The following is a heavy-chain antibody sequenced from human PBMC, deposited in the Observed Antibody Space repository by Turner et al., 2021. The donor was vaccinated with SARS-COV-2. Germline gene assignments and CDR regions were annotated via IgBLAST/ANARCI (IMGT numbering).Heavy chain of an antibody. D-gene: IGHD3-9*01. CDR3: ERAETDWLQYYYVDY. Sequence: QVQLQESVPGLVNPSQTLSLTYPFSGGSISSVGHYWSWIRQHPGKGLEWIGYIYYSGSTYYNPSIKSRVTISVDTSKNQFSMKLSSVTAADTAVYYCERAETDWLQYYYVDYWGQGTLVTVYS. J-gene: IGHJ4*02. V-gene: IGHV4-31*03. CDR1: GGSISSVGHY. CDR2: IYYSGST.